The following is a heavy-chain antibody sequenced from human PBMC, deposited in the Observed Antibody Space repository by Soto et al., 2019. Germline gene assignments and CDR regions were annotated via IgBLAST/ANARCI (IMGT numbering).Heavy chain of an antibody. D-gene: IGHD1-26*01. CDR2: MNPNSGNT. Sequence: QVQLVQSGAEVKKPGASVKVSCKASGYTFTSYDINWVRQATGQGLEWMGWMNPNSGNTGYAQKFQGRVTMTRNTSISTAYMELSSRRSEDTAVYYCARGIFKWEPGDYYYGMDVWGQGTTVTVSS. V-gene: IGHV1-8*01. J-gene: IGHJ6*02. CDR1: GYTFTSYD. CDR3: ARGIFKWEPGDYYYGMDV.